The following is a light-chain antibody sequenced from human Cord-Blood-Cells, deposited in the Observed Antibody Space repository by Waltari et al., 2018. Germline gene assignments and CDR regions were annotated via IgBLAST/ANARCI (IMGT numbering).Light chain of an antibody. CDR3: QKYNSY. Sequence: DIQITQSPSTLSASVGDRVTITCRASQSISSWLAWYQQKPGKAPKLLIYDASSLESGVPTRFSGSGSGTEFTLTISSLQPDDFATHYYQKYNSYFGQGTKVEIK. J-gene: IGKJ1*01. V-gene: IGKV1-5*01. CDR2: DAS. CDR1: QSISSW.